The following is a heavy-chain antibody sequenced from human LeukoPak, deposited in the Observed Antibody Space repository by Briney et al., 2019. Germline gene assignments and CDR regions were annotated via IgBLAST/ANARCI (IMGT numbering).Heavy chain of an antibody. Sequence: GSLRLSCAASGFTFTNYWMNWVRQAPGKGLECVARIKQDGSENYYVESVKGRFTISRDNAKNSLYLQMDSLRAEDTAVYYCARDMETYYYDSSVYMDVWGKGTTVTVSS. V-gene: IGHV3-7*01. CDR2: IKQDGSEN. CDR3: ARDMETYYYDSSVYMDV. D-gene: IGHD3-22*01. J-gene: IGHJ6*03. CDR1: GFTFTNYW.